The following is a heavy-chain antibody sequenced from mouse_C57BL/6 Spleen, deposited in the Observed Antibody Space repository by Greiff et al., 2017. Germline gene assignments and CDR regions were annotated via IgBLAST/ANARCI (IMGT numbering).Heavy chain of an antibody. D-gene: IGHD4-1*01. J-gene: IGHJ1*03. CDR3: AREANWDSYWYFDV. V-gene: IGHV3-6*01. CDR2: ISYDGSN. CDR1: GYSITSGYY. Sequence: VQLKQSGPGLVKPSQSLSLTCSVTGYSITSGYYWNWIRQFPGNKLEWMGYISYDGSNNYNPSLKNRISITRDTSKNQFFLKLNSVTTEDTATYYCAREANWDSYWYFDVWGTGTTVTVSS.